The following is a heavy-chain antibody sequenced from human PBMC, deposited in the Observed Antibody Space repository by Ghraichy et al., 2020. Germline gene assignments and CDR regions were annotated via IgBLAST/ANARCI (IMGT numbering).Heavy chain of an antibody. Sequence: SLRLSCAASGFIFSTYWMSWVRQAPGKGLEWVANIKQDGSEKYYGDSVKGRFTISRDNAENSLYLQMNSLRAEDTAVYYCVRDLQPYFHDEYGTPWGRGTLVTVSS. D-gene: IGHD4-17*01. CDR2: IKQDGSEK. V-gene: IGHV3-7*01. CDR1: GFIFSTYW. J-gene: IGHJ5*02. CDR3: VRDLQPYFHDEYGTP.